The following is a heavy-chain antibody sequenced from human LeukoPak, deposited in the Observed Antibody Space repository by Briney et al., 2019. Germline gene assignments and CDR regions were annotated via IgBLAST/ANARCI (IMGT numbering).Heavy chain of an antibody. J-gene: IGHJ6*02. CDR1: GFNVSSNY. D-gene: IGHD3-10*01. Sequence: GGSLRLSCAASGFNVSSNYMSWVRQAPGKGLEWVSVIYSGGSTYYADSVKGRFTISRDNSKNTLYLQMNSLRAEDTAVYYCARDMVRGVIAIGMDVWGQGTTVTVSS. CDR2: IYSGGST. CDR3: ARDMVRGVIAIGMDV. V-gene: IGHV3-53*01.